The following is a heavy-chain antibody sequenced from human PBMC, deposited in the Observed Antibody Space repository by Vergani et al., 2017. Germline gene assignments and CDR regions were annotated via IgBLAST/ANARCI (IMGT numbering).Heavy chain of an antibody. V-gene: IGHV3-9*01. CDR2: ISWNSGSI. CDR1: GFTFDDYA. D-gene: IGHD3-22*01. CDR3: AKDVGYGGYYDSTSGHSATHFDY. J-gene: IGHJ4*02. Sequence: EVQLVESGGGLVQPGRSLRLSCAASGFTFDDYAMHWVRQAPGKGLEWVSGISWNSGSIGYADSVKGRFTISRDNAKNSLYLQMNSLRAEDTALYYCAKDVGYGGYYDSTSGHSATHFDYWGQGTLVTVSS.